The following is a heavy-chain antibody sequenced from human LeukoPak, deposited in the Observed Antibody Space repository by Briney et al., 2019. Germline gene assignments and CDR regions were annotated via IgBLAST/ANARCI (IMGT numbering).Heavy chain of an antibody. CDR2: INPNSGDT. V-gene: IGHV1-2*02. CDR3: ARDLWYYGSGSLRYYYYYMDV. D-gene: IGHD3-10*01. CDR1: GYTFTGYY. Sequence: ASVKVSCKASGYTFTGYYMHWMRQAPGQGLEWMGWINPNSGDTNYAQKFQGRVTMTRDTSISTAYMELSRLRSDDTAVYYCARDLWYYGSGSLRYYYYYMDVWGKGTTVTVSS. J-gene: IGHJ6*03.